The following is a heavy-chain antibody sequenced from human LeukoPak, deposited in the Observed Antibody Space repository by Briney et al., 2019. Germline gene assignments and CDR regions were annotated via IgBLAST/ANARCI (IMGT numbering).Heavy chain of an antibody. CDR3: AKGPNYNILTGWRKTYNAFDI. CDR2: IRYDGSNK. V-gene: IGHV3-30*02. CDR1: GFTFSSYG. Sequence: PGGSLRLSCAASGFTFSSYGMHWVRQAPGKGLEWVAFIRYDGSNKYYADSVKGRFTISRDNSKNTLYLQMNSLRAEDTAVYYCAKGPNYNILTGWRKTYNAFDIWGQGTMVTVSS. J-gene: IGHJ3*02. D-gene: IGHD3-9*01.